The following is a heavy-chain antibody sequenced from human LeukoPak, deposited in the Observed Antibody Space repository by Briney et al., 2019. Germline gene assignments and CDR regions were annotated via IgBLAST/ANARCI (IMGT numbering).Heavy chain of an antibody. J-gene: IGHJ4*02. D-gene: IGHD3-22*01. V-gene: IGHV3-23*01. CDR3: AKDDYYDSSGTIDY. CDR2: VSESGGST. CDR1: GFTFSTYA. Sequence: GGSLRLSCVASGFTFSTYAMGWVRQVPGKGLEWVSSVSESGGSTYYADSVKGRFTISRDNSKDTLSLQMNSLRAEDTAVYYCAKDDYYDSSGTIDYWGQGTLVTVSS.